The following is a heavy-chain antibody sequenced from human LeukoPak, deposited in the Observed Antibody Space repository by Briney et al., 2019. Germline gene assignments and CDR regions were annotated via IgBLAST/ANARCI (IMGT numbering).Heavy chain of an antibody. CDR3: ARAAWGCSGGSCYSRRFTWFDP. D-gene: IGHD2-15*01. Sequence: SETLSLTCTVSGGSISSYYWSWIRQPPGKGLEWIGYIYYSGSTNYNPSLKSRVTISVDTSKNQFSLKLSSVTAADTAVYYCARAAWGCSGGSCYSRRFTWFDPWGQGTLVTVSS. CDR1: GGSISSYY. J-gene: IGHJ5*02. V-gene: IGHV4-59*01. CDR2: IYYSGST.